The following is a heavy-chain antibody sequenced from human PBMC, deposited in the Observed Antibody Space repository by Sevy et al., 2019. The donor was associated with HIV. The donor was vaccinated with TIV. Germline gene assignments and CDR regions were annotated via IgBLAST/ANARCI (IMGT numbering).Heavy chain of an antibody. CDR3: AGALGMATFGQIRFDS. D-gene: IGHD5-12*01. J-gene: IGHJ5*01. V-gene: IGHV4-38-2*01. CDR1: SYSVGSDNY. CDR2: IYRSGTT. Sequence: SETLSLTCAVSSYSVGSDNYWGWIRQSPGKGLEWIGIIYRSGTTYYNPSLKSRVTISVDTSKNQFSLKLSSVTASDTAVYFCAGALGMATFGQIRFDSWGQGTLVTVSS.